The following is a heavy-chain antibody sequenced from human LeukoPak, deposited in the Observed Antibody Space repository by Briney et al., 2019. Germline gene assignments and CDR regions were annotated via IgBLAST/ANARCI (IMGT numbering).Heavy chain of an antibody. Sequence: GGSLRLSCAASGFTFSSYAMSWVRQAPGKGLEWVSAISGSGGSTYYADSVKGRFTISRDNSKNTLYLQMNSLRAEDTAVYYCANPPWPPGKPPRKSPFDYWGQGTLVTVSS. D-gene: IGHD1-14*01. CDR2: ISGSGGST. CDR1: GFTFSSYA. J-gene: IGHJ4*02. V-gene: IGHV3-23*01. CDR3: ANPPWPPGKPPRKSPFDY.